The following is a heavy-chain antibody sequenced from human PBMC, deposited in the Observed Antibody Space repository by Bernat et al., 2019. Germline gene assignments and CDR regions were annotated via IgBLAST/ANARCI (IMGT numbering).Heavy chain of an antibody. D-gene: IGHD3-10*01. J-gene: IGHJ3*02. V-gene: IGHV4-34*01. CDR3: AGESRAGDAFDI. CDR2: INHSGST. Sequence: QLQQWGAGLLKPSETLSLTCAVYGGSFSGYYWSWIRQPPGKGLEWIGEINHSGSTNYNPSLKSRVTISVDTSKNQFSLKLSSVTAADTAVYYCAGESRAGDAFDIWGQGTMVTVSS. CDR1: GGSFSGYY.